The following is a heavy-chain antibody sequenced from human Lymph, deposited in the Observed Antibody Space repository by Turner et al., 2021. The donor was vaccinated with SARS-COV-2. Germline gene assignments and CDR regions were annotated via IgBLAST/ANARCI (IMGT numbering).Heavy chain of an antibody. CDR1: GFTFSYAW. CDR2: IKSKTDGGTT. CDR3: TTGWFTGTYGDYFDY. Sequence: EVQLVESGGGLVKPGGSLRLSCAASGFTFSYAWMTWVRQAPGKGLEGVGRIKSKTDGGTTDYAAPVKGRFTISRDDSKNTLYLQMNSLKTEDTAVYFCTTGWFTGTYGDYFDYWGQGTLVTVSS. V-gene: IGHV3-15*01. J-gene: IGHJ4*02. D-gene: IGHD1-7*01.